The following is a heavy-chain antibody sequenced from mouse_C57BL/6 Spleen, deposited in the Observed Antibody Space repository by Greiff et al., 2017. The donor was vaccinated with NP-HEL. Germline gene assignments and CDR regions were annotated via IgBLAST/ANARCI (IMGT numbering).Heavy chain of an antibody. CDR1: GYTFTSYW. V-gene: IGHV1-55*01. CDR3: ARCRCSLDY. D-gene: IGHD3-3*01. J-gene: IGHJ4*01. Sequence: QVQLQQPGAELVKPGASVKMSCKASGYTFTSYWITWVKQRPGQGLQWIGDIYPGSGSTSYNEKFKGKATLTVDTSSSTAYMQLSSLTAEYSSVYYCARCRCSLDYWGQGTSVTVSS. CDR2: IYPGSGST.